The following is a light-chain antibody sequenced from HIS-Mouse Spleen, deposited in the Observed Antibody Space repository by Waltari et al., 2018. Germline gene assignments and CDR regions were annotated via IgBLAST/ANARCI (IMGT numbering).Light chain of an antibody. V-gene: IGLV2-14*01. Sequence: QSALTQPASVSGSPGQSTTISCTGTSSDVGGYNYVYWYQQHPGKAPKLMIYEVSNRPSGVSNRFPGYKSGNTASLTISGLQAEDEADYYGSSYTSSSTLDWVFGGGTKLTVL. CDR2: EVS. CDR1: SSDVGGYNY. J-gene: IGLJ3*02. CDR3: SSYTSSSTLDWV.